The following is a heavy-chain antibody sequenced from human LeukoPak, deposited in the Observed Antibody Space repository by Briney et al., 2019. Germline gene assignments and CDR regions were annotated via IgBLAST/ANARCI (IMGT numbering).Heavy chain of an antibody. D-gene: IGHD2-15*01. V-gene: IGHV7-4-1*02. J-gene: IGHJ4*02. CDR1: GYTFTSYA. Sequence: ASVKVSCKASGYTFTSYAMNWVRQAPGQGLEGMGWINTNTGNPTYAQGFTGRFVFSLDTSVSTAYLQISSLKAEDTAVYYCAGPSSDYCSGGSCYAIFDYWGQGTLVTVSS. CDR3: AGPSSDYCSGGSCYAIFDY. CDR2: INTNTGNP.